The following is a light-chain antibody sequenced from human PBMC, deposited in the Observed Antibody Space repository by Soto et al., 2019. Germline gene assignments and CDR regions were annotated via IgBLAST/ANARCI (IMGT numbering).Light chain of an antibody. J-gene: IGLJ1*01. Sequence: QSVLTQPPSVSGAPGQSVAISCPGNSSDSGSYNRVSWYQQPPGTAPKVMIYEVSNRPSGVPDRFSGSKSGNTASLTISGLQAEDEADYYCSSYTSSNTYVFGTGTKVTVL. CDR1: SSDSGSYNR. CDR3: SSYTSSNTYV. CDR2: EVS. V-gene: IGLV2-18*02.